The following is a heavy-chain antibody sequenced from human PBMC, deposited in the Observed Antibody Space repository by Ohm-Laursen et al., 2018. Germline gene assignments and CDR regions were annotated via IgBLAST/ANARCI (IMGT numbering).Heavy chain of an antibody. D-gene: IGHD6-19*01. J-gene: IGHJ5*02. V-gene: IGHV3-23*01. CDR3: AKGESKYSSGGWFDP. Sequence: SLRLSCAASGFTFSSYAMSWVRQAPGKGLEWVSVISGGGGSTYYADAVKGWFTISSDNSKNTLYLKMNSLRAEDTAVYYFAKGESKYSSGGWFDPWGQGTLVTVSS. CDR1: GFTFSSYA. CDR2: ISGGGGST.